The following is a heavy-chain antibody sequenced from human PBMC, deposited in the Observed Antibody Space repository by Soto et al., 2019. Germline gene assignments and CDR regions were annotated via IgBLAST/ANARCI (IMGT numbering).Heavy chain of an antibody. V-gene: IGHV6-1*01. CDR3: ARDLGVSFPSSSSEDYFDY. CDR1: GDSVSSNSAA. D-gene: IGHD6-6*01. CDR2: TYYRSKWYN. Sequence: PSQTLSLTCAISGDSVSSNSAAWNWIRQSPSRGLEWLGGTYYRSKWYNDYAVSVKSRITINPDTSKNQFPPQLNSVTPEDTAVYYCARDLGVSFPSSSSEDYFDYWGQGTLVTVSS. J-gene: IGHJ4*02.